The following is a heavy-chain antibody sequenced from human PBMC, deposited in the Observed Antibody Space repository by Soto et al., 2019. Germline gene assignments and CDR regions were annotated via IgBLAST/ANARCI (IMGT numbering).Heavy chain of an antibody. CDR1: GFTFSSYS. CDR3: ARGAYYDSSGYWLDY. J-gene: IGHJ4*02. V-gene: IGHV3-21*01. D-gene: IGHD3-22*01. CDR2: ISSSSSYI. Sequence: EVQLVESGGGLVKPGGSLRLSCAASGFTFSSYSMNWVRQAPGKGLEWVSSISSSSSYIYYADSVKGRFTISRDNAKNSLYLQMNSLRAEDTAVYYCARGAYYDSSGYWLDYWGQGTLVTVSS.